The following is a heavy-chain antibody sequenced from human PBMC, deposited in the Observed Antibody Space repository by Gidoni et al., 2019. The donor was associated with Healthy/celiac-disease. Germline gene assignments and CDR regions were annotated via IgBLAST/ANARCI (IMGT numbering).Heavy chain of an antibody. D-gene: IGHD5-12*01. CDR3: ARDPAWIKTKRGYSGYDAPGPFDY. Sequence: QVQLVESGGGVVQHGRSLRLSCAASGFTFSSYARHWVRQAPGKGLEWVAVISYDGSNKYYADSVKGRFTISRDKSKNTLYLQMNSLRAEDTAVYYCARDPAWIKTKRGYSGYDAPGPFDYWGQGTLVTVSS. CDR1: GFTFSSYA. V-gene: IGHV3-30-3*01. J-gene: IGHJ4*02. CDR2: ISYDGSNK.